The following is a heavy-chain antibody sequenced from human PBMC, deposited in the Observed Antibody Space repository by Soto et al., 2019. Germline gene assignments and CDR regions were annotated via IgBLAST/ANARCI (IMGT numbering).Heavy chain of an antibody. D-gene: IGHD3-3*01. V-gene: IGHV4-31*03. CDR1: GGSISSGGYY. CDR3: ARGPPEIFGVVIPWSWFDP. Sequence: QVQLQESGPGLVKPSQTLSLTCTVSGGSISSGGYYWSWIRQHPGKGLEWIGYIYYSGSTYYNPSLKSRVTISVDTSKNQFSLKLSSVTAADTAVYYCARGPPEIFGVVIPWSWFDPWGQGTLVTVSS. J-gene: IGHJ5*02. CDR2: IYYSGST.